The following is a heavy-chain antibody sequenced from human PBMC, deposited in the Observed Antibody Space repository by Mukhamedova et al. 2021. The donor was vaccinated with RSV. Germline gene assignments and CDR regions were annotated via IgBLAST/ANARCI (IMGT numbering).Heavy chain of an antibody. J-gene: IGHJ3*02. D-gene: IGHD1-26*01. CDR2: IRTSGNAI. Sequence: VRQAPGRGLEWIAYIRTSGNAIFYADSVQGRFTISRDDAQSSLSLQMNSLRAEDTALYYCVRGGEQVAFDIWGQGTMVTVSS. CDR3: VRGGEQVAFDI. V-gene: IGHV3-48*03.